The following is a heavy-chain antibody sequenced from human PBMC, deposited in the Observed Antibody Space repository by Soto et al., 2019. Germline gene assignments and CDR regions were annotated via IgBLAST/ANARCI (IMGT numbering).Heavy chain of an antibody. J-gene: IGHJ3*02. V-gene: IGHV4-39*01. D-gene: IGHD3-22*01. CDR2: IYHTGNA. Sequence: SETLSLTCSVSGDSISNSRFYWAWIRQPPGEGLEWIGSIYHTGNAYYNPSLKSRVTISVDTSKNQFSLKLTSVTAADAALYYCARADSSGYYYGGAFDIWGQGTMVT. CDR1: GDSISNSRFY. CDR3: ARADSSGYYYGGAFDI.